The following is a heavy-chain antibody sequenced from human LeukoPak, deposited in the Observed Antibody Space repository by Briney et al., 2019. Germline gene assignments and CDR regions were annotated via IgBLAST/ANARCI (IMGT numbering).Heavy chain of an antibody. D-gene: IGHD5-12*01. CDR1: GGTFSSYV. Sequence: SVKVSCKASGGTFSSYVIIWLRQVPGQGFEWMGRIIPLLGMTNYAQQFEGRVTFTADKSTSTAYMELSSLRSEDTAVYYCARAVDSGYGRLFDYWGQGTLVTVSS. J-gene: IGHJ4*02. CDR3: ARAVDSGYGRLFDY. V-gene: IGHV1-69*04. CDR2: IIPLLGMT.